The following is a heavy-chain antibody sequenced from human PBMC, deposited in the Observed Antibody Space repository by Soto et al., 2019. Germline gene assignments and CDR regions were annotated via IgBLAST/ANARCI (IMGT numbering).Heavy chain of an antibody. Sequence: GASVKVSCKASGGTFSSYAISWVRQAPGQGLEWMGGIIPIFGTANYAQKFQGRVTITADKSTSTAYMELSSLRSEDTAVYYCARGDDYGNLKYYFDYWGQGALVTVSS. CDR2: IIPIFGTA. V-gene: IGHV1-69*06. D-gene: IGHD4-17*01. CDR1: GGTFSSYA. J-gene: IGHJ4*02. CDR3: ARGDDYGNLKYYFDY.